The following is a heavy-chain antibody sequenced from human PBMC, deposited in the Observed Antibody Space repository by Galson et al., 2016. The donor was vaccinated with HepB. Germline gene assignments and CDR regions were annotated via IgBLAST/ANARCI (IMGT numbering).Heavy chain of an antibody. J-gene: IGHJ6*02. CDR3: ARSSLWFGELFSDGMDV. D-gene: IGHD3-10*01. V-gene: IGHV1-46*01. CDR2: INPEGGST. Sequence: SVKVSCKASGYNFISFHLHWVRQAPGQGLEWVGIINPEGGSTIHAQKFQGRVTMTRDTSTSTVYLELSRLRSEDTAVYYCARSSLWFGELFSDGMDVWGQGTLVTVSS. CDR1: GYNFISFH.